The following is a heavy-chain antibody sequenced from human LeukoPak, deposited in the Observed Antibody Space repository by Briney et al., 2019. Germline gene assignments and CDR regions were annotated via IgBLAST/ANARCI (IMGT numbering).Heavy chain of an antibody. CDR2: IYSGGST. D-gene: IGHD3-3*01. CDR3: ALLTYYDFWSGYDPRVAYYYGMDV. Sequence: PGGSLRLSCAASGFTVSSNYMSWVRQAPGKGLEWVSVIYSGGSTYYADSVKGRFTISRDNSKNTLFLQMNSLRAEDTAVYYCALLTYYDFWSGYDPRVAYYYGMDVWGQGTTVTVSS. CDR1: GFTVSSNY. J-gene: IGHJ6*02. V-gene: IGHV3-53*01.